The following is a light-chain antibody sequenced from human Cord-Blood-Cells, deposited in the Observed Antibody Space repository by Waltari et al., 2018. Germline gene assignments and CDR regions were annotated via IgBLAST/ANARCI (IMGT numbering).Light chain of an antibody. CDR2: DVS. J-gene: IGLJ2*01. CDR3: CSYAGSYSVV. CDR1: SSDVGGYNY. Sequence: QSALTQPRSVSGSPGQSVTISCTGTSSDVGGYNYVSWYQQHPGKAPKRMIYDVSKRPSGVADRFSGPTSGNTASLTISGLQAEDVADYYCCSYAGSYSVVFGGGTKLTVL. V-gene: IGLV2-11*01.